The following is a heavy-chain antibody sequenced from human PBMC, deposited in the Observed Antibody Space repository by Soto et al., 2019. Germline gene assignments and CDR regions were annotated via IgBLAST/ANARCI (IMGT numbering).Heavy chain of an antibody. V-gene: IGHV4-39*01. Sequence: QLQLQESGPGLVKPSETLSLTCTDSGGSISSSTYYWGWIRQPPGKGLEWIGSISYSGSTYYNPSLQNRVTISVDPSKNQFSLKLSSVTAADTAVYYCARHASSIVVEVSLLDYWGQGTLVTVSS. CDR1: GGSISSSTYY. CDR2: ISYSGST. D-gene: IGHD2-15*01. CDR3: ARHASSIVVEVSLLDY. J-gene: IGHJ4*02.